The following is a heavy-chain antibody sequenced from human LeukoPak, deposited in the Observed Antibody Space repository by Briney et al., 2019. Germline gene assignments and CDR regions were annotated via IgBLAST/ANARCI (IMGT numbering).Heavy chain of an antibody. Sequence: GGSLRLSCAASGFTFSSYTMSWVRQAPGKGLEWVSGISGGGGTYYADSVKGRFTISRDNSKNTLYLQMSSLRADDTAVYYCAKGPRQQLVTRFDNWGQGTLVTVSS. D-gene: IGHD6-13*01. CDR1: GFTFSSYT. CDR2: ISGGGGT. J-gene: IGHJ4*02. CDR3: AKGPRQQLVTRFDN. V-gene: IGHV3-23*01.